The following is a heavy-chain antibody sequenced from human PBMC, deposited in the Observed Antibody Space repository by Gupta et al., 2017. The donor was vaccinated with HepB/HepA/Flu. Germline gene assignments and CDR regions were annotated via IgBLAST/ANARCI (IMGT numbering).Heavy chain of an antibody. CDR3: ARESPIAARLRRYFDL. V-gene: IGHV3-33*01. J-gene: IGHJ2*01. CDR1: GFTFSSYG. CDR2: IWYDGSNK. Sequence: QVQLVESGGGVVQPGRSLRLSCAASGFTFSSYGMHWVRQAPGKGLEWVAVIWYDGSNKYYADSVKGRFTISRDNSKNTLYLQMNSLRAEDTAVYYCARESPIAARLRRYFDLWGRGTLVTVSS. D-gene: IGHD6-6*01.